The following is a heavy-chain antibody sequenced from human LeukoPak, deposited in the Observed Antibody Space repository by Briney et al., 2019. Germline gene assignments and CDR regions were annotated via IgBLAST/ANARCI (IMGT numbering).Heavy chain of an antibody. CDR1: GFPFSSYS. V-gene: IGHV3-48*01. CDR3: ARGVGATFGP. J-gene: IGHJ5*02. D-gene: IGHD1-26*01. CDR2: VSSSSRTI. Sequence: GGSLRLSCAASGFPFSSYSMKWVRPAPGQGLEGVSYVSSSSRTIYYADSVKGRFNLSRGHAKNSLYLQMHSLSAEDTAVYYCARGVGATFGPWGEGTLVTVSS.